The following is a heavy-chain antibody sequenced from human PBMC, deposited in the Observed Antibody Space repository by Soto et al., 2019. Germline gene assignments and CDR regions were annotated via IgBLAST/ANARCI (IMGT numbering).Heavy chain of an antibody. CDR1: GFTLSNYW. Sequence: GGSLRLSCAASGFTLSNYWMTWVRQAPGKGLEWVANINKDGSQKNYVDSVKGRFTIARHNGQNSLSLQINSLRVEETAVYYCVRELGLAYWGQGALVTVYS. CDR3: VRELGLAY. V-gene: IGHV3-7*03. CDR2: INKDGSQK. D-gene: IGHD7-27*01. J-gene: IGHJ4*02.